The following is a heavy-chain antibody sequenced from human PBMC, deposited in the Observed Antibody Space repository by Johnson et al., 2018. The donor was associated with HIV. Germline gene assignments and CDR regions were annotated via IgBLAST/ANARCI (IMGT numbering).Heavy chain of an antibody. J-gene: IGHJ3*02. V-gene: IGHV3-7*01. CDR2: IKQGGSEK. Sequence: VQLVESGGGLVQPGGYLRLSCGASGFTFSRYWMSWVRQAPGKGLEWVANIKQGGSEKYYVDSVKGRFTISRDNAKKSLYLQMNSLRAEDTAVYYCARDGSNFGAFDIWGQGTMVTVSS. CDR1: GFTFSRYW. D-gene: IGHD1-1*01. CDR3: ARDGSNFGAFDI.